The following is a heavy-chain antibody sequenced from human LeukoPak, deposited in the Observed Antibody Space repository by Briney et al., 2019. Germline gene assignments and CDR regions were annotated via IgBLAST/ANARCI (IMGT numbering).Heavy chain of an antibody. CDR1: GASISSHY. Sequence: NSSETLSLTCSVSGASISSHYWSWIRQPPGKGLEWIGYIHYSGSTYYNPSLKSRVTISVDTSKNQFSLKLISVTAADTAVYYCARGRSTVKYWGQGTLVSFSS. J-gene: IGHJ4*02. CDR2: IHYSGST. CDR3: ARGRSTVKY. V-gene: IGHV4-59*11. D-gene: IGHD4-11*01.